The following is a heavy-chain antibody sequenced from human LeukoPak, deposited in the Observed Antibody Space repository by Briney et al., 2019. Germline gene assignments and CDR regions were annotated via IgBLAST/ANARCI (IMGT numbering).Heavy chain of an antibody. V-gene: IGHV3-23*01. J-gene: IGHJ4*02. CDR3: AKDRIVLTVYAFDS. CDR2: LSGSGATY. CDR1: GFSFSKYA. Sequence: GGSLRLSCAAAGFSFSKYAMSWVRQVPGKGLEWVSTLSGSGATYSYADSVQGRFSISRDNSNNTLYLQMNSLRAEDTALYYCAKDRIVLTVYAFDSWGQGTLVTVSS. D-gene: IGHD2-8*01.